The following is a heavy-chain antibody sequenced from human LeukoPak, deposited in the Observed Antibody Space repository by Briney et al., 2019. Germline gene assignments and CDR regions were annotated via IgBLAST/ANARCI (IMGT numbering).Heavy chain of an antibody. CDR1: GGSISSYY. V-gene: IGHV4-59*12. CDR3: ARLDWIADSPLIEH. CDR2: IYYSGST. Sequence: PSETLSLTCTVSGGSISSYYWSWIRQPPGKGLEWIGYIYYSGSTNYNPSLKSRVTISVDTSKNQFSLKVSSVSAADTAVYYCARLDWIADSPLIEHWGRGTLVTVSS. D-gene: IGHD6-13*01. J-gene: IGHJ1*01.